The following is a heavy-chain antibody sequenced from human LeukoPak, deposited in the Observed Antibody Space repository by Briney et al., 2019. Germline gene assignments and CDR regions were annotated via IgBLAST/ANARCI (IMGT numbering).Heavy chain of an antibody. V-gene: IGHV4-38-2*02. J-gene: IGHJ6*03. CDR1: GYSISSGYY. CDR3: ARHRGYYYYYMDV. CDR2: IYHSGST. Sequence: PSETLSLTCTVSGYSISSGYYWGWIRQPPGKGLEWIGSIYHSGSTYYNPSLKSRVTISVDTSKNQFSLKLSSVTAADTAVYYCARHRGYYYYYMDVWGKGTTVTISS.